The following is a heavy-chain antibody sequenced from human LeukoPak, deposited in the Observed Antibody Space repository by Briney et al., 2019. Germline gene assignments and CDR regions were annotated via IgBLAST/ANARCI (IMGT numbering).Heavy chain of an antibody. J-gene: IGHJ6*02. D-gene: IGHD6-13*01. V-gene: IGHV3-23*01. Sequence: GGSLRLSCAASGFTFSSYAMSWVRQAPGKGLEWVSAISGSGGSTYYADSVKGRFTISRDNSKNTLYLQMSSLRAEDTALYYCARGQPPSYYDMDVWGQGTTVTVSS. CDR1: GFTFSSYA. CDR3: ARGQPPSYYDMDV. CDR2: ISGSGGST.